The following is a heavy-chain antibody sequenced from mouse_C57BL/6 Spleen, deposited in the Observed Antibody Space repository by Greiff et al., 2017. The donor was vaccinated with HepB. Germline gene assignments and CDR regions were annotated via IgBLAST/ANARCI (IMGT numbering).Heavy chain of an antibody. CDR3: ARHRGVTGAMDY. D-gene: IGHD2-5*01. V-gene: IGHV5-15*01. CDR1: GFTFSDYG. J-gene: IGHJ4*01. Sequence: EVKVVESGGGLVQPGGSLKLSCAASGFTFSDYGMAWVRQAPRKGPEWVAFISNLAYSIYYADTVTGRFTISRENAKNTLYLEMSSLRSEDTAMYYCARHRGVTGAMDYWGQGTSVTVSS. CDR2: ISNLAYSI.